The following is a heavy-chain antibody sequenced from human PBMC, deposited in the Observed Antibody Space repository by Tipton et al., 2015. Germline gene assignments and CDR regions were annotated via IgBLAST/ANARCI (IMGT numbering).Heavy chain of an antibody. V-gene: IGHV1-69*18. J-gene: IGHJ4*02. CDR3: AAGLSNRYYFDY. Sequence: QLVQSGAEVKKPGSSVKVSCQASGATFKSFSVTWVRQAPGQGLEWMGKIIPFFGTTTHAREFQDRITVTADESTSTVYLELTSLRADDTAVYYCAAGLSNRYYFDYWGQGTLVSVSS. CDR1: GATFKSFS. D-gene: IGHD1-14*01. CDR2: IIPFFGTT.